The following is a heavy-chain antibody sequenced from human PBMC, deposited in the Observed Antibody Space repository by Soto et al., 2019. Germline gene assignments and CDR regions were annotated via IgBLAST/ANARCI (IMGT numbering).Heavy chain of an antibody. CDR2: INPSGGST. V-gene: IGHV1-46*01. CDR1: GYTFTSYY. Sequence: ASVKVSCKASGYTFTSYYMHWVRQAPGQGLDWMVIINPSGGSTSYAQKFQGRVTMTRDTSTSTVYMELSSLRSEDTAVYYCARDASVVAATPNYYYGMDVWGQGTTVTVSS. CDR3: ARDASVVAATPNYYYGMDV. J-gene: IGHJ6*02. D-gene: IGHD2-15*01.